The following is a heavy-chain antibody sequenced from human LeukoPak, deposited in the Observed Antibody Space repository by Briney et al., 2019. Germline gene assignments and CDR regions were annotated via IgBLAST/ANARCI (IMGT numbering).Heavy chain of an antibody. V-gene: IGHV1-2*02. CDR3: ARDPPGIAARRGVGY. D-gene: IGHD6-6*01. Sequence: ASVKVSCKASGYTFSDYYIHWVRQAPGQGLEWMGWISPNTGDTNYAQKFQGRVTMTLDMSIRTTYMELTRLTSDDTAVYYCARDPPGIAARRGVGYWGQGTLVTVSS. CDR2: ISPNTGDT. CDR1: GYTFSDYY. J-gene: IGHJ4*02.